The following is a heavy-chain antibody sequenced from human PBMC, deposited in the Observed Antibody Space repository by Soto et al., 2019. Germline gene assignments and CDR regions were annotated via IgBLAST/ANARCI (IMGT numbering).Heavy chain of an antibody. Sequence: QLQLQESGPGLVKPSETLSLTCTVSGGSISSSSYYWGWIRQPPGKGLEWIGSIYYSGSTYYNPSLKSRVTISVDTSKNQFSLKLSSVTAADTAVYYCATKRGGGWEDGMDVWGQGTTVTVSS. V-gene: IGHV4-39*01. CDR2: IYYSGST. D-gene: IGHD6-19*01. CDR1: GGSISSSSYY. CDR3: ATKRGGGWEDGMDV. J-gene: IGHJ6*02.